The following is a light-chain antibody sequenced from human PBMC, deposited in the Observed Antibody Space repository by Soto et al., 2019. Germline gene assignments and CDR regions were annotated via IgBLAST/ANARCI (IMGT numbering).Light chain of an antibody. Sequence: DIQMTQSPPTLSASVGDRVTITCWASQSISSRLTWYQQKPGKAPQLLIFDASSLKGGVPSRFSGSGSGTEFTLTVSSLQPDDFATYYCQQYNSYPWTFGQGTKVEIK. V-gene: IGKV1-5*01. CDR3: QQYNSYPWT. CDR1: QSISSR. CDR2: DAS. J-gene: IGKJ1*01.